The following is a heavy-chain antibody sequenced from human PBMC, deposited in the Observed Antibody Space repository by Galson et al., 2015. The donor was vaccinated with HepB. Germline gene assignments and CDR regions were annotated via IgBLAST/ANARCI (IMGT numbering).Heavy chain of an antibody. D-gene: IGHD3-10*01. CDR1: GYIFTSYA. CDR2: VSTYNLNT. J-gene: IGHJ5*02. V-gene: IGHV1-18*04. Sequence: QSGAEVKKPGASVRVSCAASGYIFTSYAISWVRQAPGQGLEWMGWVSTYNLNTHYAQKVQGRVTMTTDTSTSTAYMELRNLTSDDTAVYYCARAGAMQWFDPWGQGTPVIVSS. CDR3: ARAGAMQWFDP.